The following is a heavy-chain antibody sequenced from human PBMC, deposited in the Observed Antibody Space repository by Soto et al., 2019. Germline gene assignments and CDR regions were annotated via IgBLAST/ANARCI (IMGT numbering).Heavy chain of an antibody. CDR1: GFTFSSYG. J-gene: IGHJ5*02. V-gene: IGHV3-30*18. CDR3: AKDSTTPRSWFDP. CDR2: ISYDGSNK. D-gene: IGHD2-2*01. Sequence: GGSLRLSCAASGFTFSSYGMHWVRQAPGKGLEWVAVISYDGSNKYYADSVKGRFTISRDNSKNTLYLQMNSLRAEDAAVYYCAKDSTTPRSWFDPWGQGTLVTVSS.